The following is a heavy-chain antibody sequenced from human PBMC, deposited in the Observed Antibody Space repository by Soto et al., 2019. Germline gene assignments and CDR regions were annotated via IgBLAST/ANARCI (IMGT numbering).Heavy chain of an antibody. CDR2: INTNNGDT. Sequence: GASVKVSCKASGYTFTGYHIHWLRQAPGQGLEWMGWINTNNGDTNYAQKFQGWVTMTRDTSINTAYVQISRLRSDDTAVYYCARWVGASNWFDPWGQGSLVTVSS. J-gene: IGHJ5*02. V-gene: IGHV1-2*04. CDR3: ARWVGASNWFDP. CDR1: GYTFTGYH. D-gene: IGHD1-26*01.